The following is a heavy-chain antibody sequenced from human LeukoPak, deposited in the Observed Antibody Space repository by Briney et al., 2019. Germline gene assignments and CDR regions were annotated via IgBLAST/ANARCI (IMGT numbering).Heavy chain of an antibody. D-gene: IGHD1-26*01. V-gene: IGHV3-23*01. Sequence: QTGGSLRLSCAASGFTFSSYAMSWVRQAPGKGLGWVSAIRGSGDRTHYADSVKGRFTISRDNSKNTLYLQMNSLRAEDTAVYYCAKDSKIVGATFRSYHYMDVWGKGTAVTVSS. CDR2: IRGSGDRT. CDR3: AKDSKIVGATFRSYHYMDV. CDR1: GFTFSSYA. J-gene: IGHJ6*03.